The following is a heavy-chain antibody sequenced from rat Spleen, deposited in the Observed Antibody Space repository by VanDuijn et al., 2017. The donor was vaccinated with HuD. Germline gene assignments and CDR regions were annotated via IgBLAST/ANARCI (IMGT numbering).Heavy chain of an antibody. J-gene: IGHJ2*01. CDR3: TRVGYGYTYGYFDY. D-gene: IGHD1-9*01. Sequence: EVQLVESGGGLVQPGRSMKLSCAASGFTFSSFPMAWVRQAPTKGLEWVATISTSGGSTYYRDSVKGRFTISRDNAKSTLYLQMNSLRSEDTATYYCTRVGYGYTYGYFDYWGQGVMVTVSS. CDR1: GFTFSSFP. CDR2: ISTSGGST. V-gene: IGHV5-46*01.